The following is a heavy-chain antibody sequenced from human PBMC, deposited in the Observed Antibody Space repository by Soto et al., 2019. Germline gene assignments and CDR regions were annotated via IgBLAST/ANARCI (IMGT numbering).Heavy chain of an antibody. CDR1: GFPLSSYA. J-gene: IGHJ4*02. D-gene: IGHD1-26*01. Sequence: GGSLRLSCAASGFPLSSYAMSWVRQAPGKGLEWVSAVRGDSGSTYYADSVKGRFTISRDNSKNTLYLQMDSLTAEDTAVYYCTKDFRVSSGGTYPIDYWGQGTQVTSPQ. CDR2: VRGDSGST. V-gene: IGHV3-23*01. CDR3: TKDFRVSSGGTYPIDY.